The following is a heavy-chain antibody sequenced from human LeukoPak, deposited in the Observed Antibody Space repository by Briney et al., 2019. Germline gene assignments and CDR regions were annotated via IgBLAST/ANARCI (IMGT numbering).Heavy chain of an antibody. V-gene: IGHV4-30-4*01. D-gene: IGHD3-10*02. J-gene: IGHJ4*02. CDR1: GDSINSGNSH. CDR2: VYDSWNN. CDR3: ASYFVGNGGRGY. Sequence: SETLSLTCTVSGDSINSGNSHWTWIRQPPGKGREWLGSVYDSWNNYYNPSLESRITMSVDTSKNQYSLELSSVIAADTAVYYCASYFVGNGGRGYWGQGALVTVSS.